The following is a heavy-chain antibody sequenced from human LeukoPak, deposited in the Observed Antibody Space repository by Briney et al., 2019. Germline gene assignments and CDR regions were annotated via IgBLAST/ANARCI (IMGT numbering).Heavy chain of an antibody. V-gene: IGHV1-69*05. Sequence: SVKVSCKASGGTYSSYAISWVRQAPGQGLEWMGGIIPIFGTANYARKFQGRVTITTDESTSTAYMELSSLRSEDTAVYYCARGDSDYVWGSYLFFDYWGQGTLVTVSS. D-gene: IGHD3-16*02. CDR1: GGTYSSYA. J-gene: IGHJ4*02. CDR3: ARGDSDYVWGSYLFFDY. CDR2: IIPIFGTA.